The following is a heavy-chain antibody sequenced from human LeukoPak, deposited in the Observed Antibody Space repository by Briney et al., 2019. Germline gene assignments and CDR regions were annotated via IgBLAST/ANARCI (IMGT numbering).Heavy chain of an antibody. Sequence: TSETLSLTCTVSGGSISSSSYYWGWIRQPPGKGLEWIGSIYYSGSTYYNPSLKSRVTISVDTSKNQFSLKLSSVTAADTAVYYCARPGSQWIQLWDFDYWGQGTLVTVSS. J-gene: IGHJ4*02. CDR3: ARPGSQWIQLWDFDY. CDR1: GGSISSSSYY. D-gene: IGHD5-18*01. V-gene: IGHV4-39*07. CDR2: IYYSGST.